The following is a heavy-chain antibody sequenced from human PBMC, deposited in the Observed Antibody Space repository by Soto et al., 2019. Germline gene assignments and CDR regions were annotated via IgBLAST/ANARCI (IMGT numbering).Heavy chain of an antibody. D-gene: IGHD3-9*01. CDR2: IVVGSGNT. J-gene: IGHJ6*02. V-gene: IGHV1-58*02. CDR1: GFTFTRSA. CDR3: AATSLPYYDVLTGYYHFGMDV. Sequence: ASVKDSCKASGFTFTRSAMQWVRQARGKSLEWIGWIVVGSGNTNSAQKFQERVTIARDMSTNTAYMEMSSLRADDTAVYYCAATSLPYYDVLTGYYHFGMDVWGQGTTVTVSS.